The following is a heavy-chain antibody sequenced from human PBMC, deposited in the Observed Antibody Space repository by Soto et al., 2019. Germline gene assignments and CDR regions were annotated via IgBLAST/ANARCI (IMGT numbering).Heavy chain of an antibody. J-gene: IGHJ4*02. V-gene: IGHV4-4*02. D-gene: IGHD6-6*01. CDR1: GGSISGSNW. Sequence: SETLSLTCAVSGGSISGSNWWSWVRQPPGKGLEWIGEIYHSGSTNYNPSLKSRVTISVDKSKNQFSLKLSSVTAADTAVYYCATNRRARNNDYWGQGTLATVSS. CDR2: IYHSGST. CDR3: ATNRRARNNDY.